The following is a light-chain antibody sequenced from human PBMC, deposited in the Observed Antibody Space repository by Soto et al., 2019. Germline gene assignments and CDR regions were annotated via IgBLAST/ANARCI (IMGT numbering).Light chain of an antibody. CDR1: QSVSSSY. CDR2: GAS. Sequence: EIVLTQSPGTLSLSPGERATLSCRASQSVSSSYVAWYQQKPGQAPRLLIYGASSSATGIPDRFSGSGSGTDFTLTISRLEPEDFAVYYCQQYCSSPRFTFGPGTKVDIK. J-gene: IGKJ3*01. CDR3: QQYCSSPRFT. V-gene: IGKV3-20*01.